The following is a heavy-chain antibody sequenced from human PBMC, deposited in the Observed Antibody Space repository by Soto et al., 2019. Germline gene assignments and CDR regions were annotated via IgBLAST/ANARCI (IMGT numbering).Heavy chain of an antibody. CDR2: ISAYNGNT. CDR1: GYTFTSYG. CDR3: ARDPDYYGSGIFDY. J-gene: IGHJ4*02. D-gene: IGHD3-10*01. V-gene: IGHV1-18*01. Sequence: ASVKVSCRASGYTFTSYGISWVRQAPGQGLEWMEWISAYNGNTNYAQKLQGRVTMTTDTSTSTAYMELRSLRSDDTAVYYCARDPDYYGSGIFDYWGQGTLVTVSS.